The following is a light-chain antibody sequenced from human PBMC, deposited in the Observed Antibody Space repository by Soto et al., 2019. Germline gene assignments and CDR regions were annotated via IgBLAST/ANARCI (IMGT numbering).Light chain of an antibody. J-gene: IGLJ1*01. CDR1: SSDVGGYDY. CDR3: SSSTTTSTLV. V-gene: IGLV2-14*01. CDR2: EVS. Sequence: QSALTQPASVSGSPGQSIAISCTGTSSDVGGYDYVSWYQQHPDKAPKLMLYEVSNRPSGVSGRFSGSKSGSTASLTISGLQADDEGDYYCSSSTTTSTLVFGTGTKLTVL.